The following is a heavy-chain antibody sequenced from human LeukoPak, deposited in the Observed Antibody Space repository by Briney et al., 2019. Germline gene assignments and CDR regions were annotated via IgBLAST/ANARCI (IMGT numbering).Heavy chain of an antibody. J-gene: IGHJ3*02. Sequence: ASVKVSCKASGYTFTGYYMHWVRQAPGQGLEWMGIINPSGGSTSYAQKFQGRVTMTRDMSTSTVYMELSSLRSEDTAVYYCVRDTPGDGDAFDIWGQGTMVTVSS. V-gene: IGHV1-46*01. D-gene: IGHD7-27*01. CDR1: GYTFTGYY. CDR2: INPSGGST. CDR3: VRDTPGDGDAFDI.